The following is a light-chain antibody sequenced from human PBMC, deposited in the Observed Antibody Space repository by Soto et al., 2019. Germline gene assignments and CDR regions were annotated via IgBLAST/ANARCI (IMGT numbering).Light chain of an antibody. CDR2: RAS. CDR3: QHYDTYSGT. V-gene: IGKV1-5*03. Sequence: DIQMTQSPSTLSASVGDRVTITCRASQNINTWLAWYQQKPGKAPKLLIYRASSLESGVPSRFSGSGSGTEFTLTISSLLPEDFSTYYCQHYDTYSGTFGPGTKVDVK. CDR1: QNINTW. J-gene: IGKJ3*01.